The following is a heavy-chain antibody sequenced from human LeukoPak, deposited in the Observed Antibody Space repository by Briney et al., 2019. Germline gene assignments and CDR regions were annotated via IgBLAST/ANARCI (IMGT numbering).Heavy chain of an antibody. J-gene: IGHJ4*02. CDR3: ARSQAVAGTVDY. CDR1: GFTFSSNY. CDR2: IYSGGRT. Sequence: GGSLRLSCAASGFTFSSNYMSWVRQAPGKGLEWVSVIYSGGRTDYADSVKGRFTISRDNSKNTLNLQMNSLRADDTAVYYCARSQAVAGTVDYWGQGTLVTVSS. V-gene: IGHV3-53*01. D-gene: IGHD6-19*01.